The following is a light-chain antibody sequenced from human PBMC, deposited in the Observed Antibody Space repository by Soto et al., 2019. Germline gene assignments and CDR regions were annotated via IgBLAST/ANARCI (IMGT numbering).Light chain of an antibody. CDR3: SSFVGPYTYV. J-gene: IGLJ1*01. CDR2: DVS. Sequence: QSALTQPRSVSGSPGQSVTISCTGTSSDVGGYDYVSWYQHHPGKAPKVTIYDVSKRPSGVPDRFSGSKSGNTASLTISGLQADDVADYYCSSFVGPYTYVFGTGTKVTVL. CDR1: SSDVGGYDY. V-gene: IGLV2-11*01.